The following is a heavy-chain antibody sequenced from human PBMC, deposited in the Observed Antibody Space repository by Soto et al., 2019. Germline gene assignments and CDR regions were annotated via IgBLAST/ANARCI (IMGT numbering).Heavy chain of an antibody. CDR2: IGTAGDT. J-gene: IGHJ5*02. CDR3: ASGYLWFGQRHLNWFDP. V-gene: IGHV3-13*04. D-gene: IGHD3-10*01. CDR1: GFTFSSYD. Sequence: EVQLVESGGGLVQPGGSLRLSCAASGFTFSSYDMHWVRQATGKGLEWVSAIGTAGDTYYPGSVKGRFTISRENAKNSLYLQMNSLRAGDTAVYYCASGYLWFGQRHLNWFDPWGQGTLVTVSS.